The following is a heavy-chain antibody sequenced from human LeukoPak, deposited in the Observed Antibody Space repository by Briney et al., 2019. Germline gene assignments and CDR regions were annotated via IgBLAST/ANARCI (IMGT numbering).Heavy chain of an antibody. CDR2: IIPIFGTA. D-gene: IGHD3-10*01. CDR1: GGTFSSYA. V-gene: IGHV1-69*13. CDR3: ARVFTMVRGAFDP. J-gene: IGHJ5*02. Sequence: SVKVSYKACGGTFSSYAISWVRQAPGQGLEWMGGIIPIFGTANYAQRFQGRVTITADESTSTAYMELSSLRSEDTAVYYCARVFTMVRGAFDPWGQGTLVTVSS.